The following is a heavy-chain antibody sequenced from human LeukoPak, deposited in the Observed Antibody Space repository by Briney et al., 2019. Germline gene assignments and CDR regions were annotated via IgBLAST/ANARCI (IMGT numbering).Heavy chain of an antibody. V-gene: IGHV1-69*05. CDR2: FIPKFGTA. CDR1: GGTFSIYA. J-gene: IGHJ4*02. D-gene: IGHD3-10*01. CDR3: ARSLGGYYYGSGSYYLDY. Sequence: SVKVSCKASGGTFSIYAISWVRQAPGQGLEWMGGFIPKFGTANYAQKFQGRVTITTDESTSTAYMELSSLRSEDTAVYYCARSLGGYYYGSGSYYLDYWGQGTLVTVSS.